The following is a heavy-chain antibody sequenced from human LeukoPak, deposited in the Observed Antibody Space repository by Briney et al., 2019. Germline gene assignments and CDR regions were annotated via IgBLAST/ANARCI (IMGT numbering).Heavy chain of an antibody. V-gene: IGHV1-69*06. CDR1: GGTFSSYA. CDR2: IIPIFGTA. CDR3: ASTPQVYAMFGQYYYFDY. D-gene: IGHD2-8*01. Sequence: SVNVSCTASGGTFSSYAISWVRQAPGQGLEWMGGIIPIFGTANYAQKFQGRVTITADKSTSTAYMELSSLRSEDTAVYYCASTPQVYAMFGQYYYFDYWGQGTLVTVSS. J-gene: IGHJ4*02.